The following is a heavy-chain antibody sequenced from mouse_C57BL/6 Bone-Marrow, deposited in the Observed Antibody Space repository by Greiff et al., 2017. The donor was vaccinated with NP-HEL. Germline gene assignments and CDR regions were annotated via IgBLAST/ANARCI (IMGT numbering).Heavy chain of an antibody. Sequence: VQLQQSGAELMKPGASVKLSCKATGYTFTGYWIEWVKQRPGHGLEWIGEILPGSGSTNYTEKFKGKATFTADTSSNTAYMQLSSLTTEDSDIYYCARSGDYAWFAYWGQGTLVTVSA. J-gene: IGHJ3*01. V-gene: IGHV1-9*01. CDR1: GYTFTGYW. CDR2: ILPGSGST. D-gene: IGHD2-4*01. CDR3: ARSGDYAWFAY.